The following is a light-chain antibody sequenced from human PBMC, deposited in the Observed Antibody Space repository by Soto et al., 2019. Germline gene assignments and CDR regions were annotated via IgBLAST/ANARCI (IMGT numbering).Light chain of an antibody. Sequence: QSVLTQPASVSGSPGQSITISCTGTSSDVGRYNLVSWYQHHPGKAPKLMIYEGNKRPSEVSNRFSGSKSGNTASLTISGLQAEDEGDYYCCSYAGSNTPYVFXTGTNVTVL. CDR3: CSYAGSNTPYV. CDR1: SSDVGRYNL. CDR2: EGN. J-gene: IGLJ1*01. V-gene: IGLV2-23*01.